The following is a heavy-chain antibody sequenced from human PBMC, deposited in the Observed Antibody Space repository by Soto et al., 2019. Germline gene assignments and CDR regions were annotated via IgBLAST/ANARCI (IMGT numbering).Heavy chain of an antibody. CDR2: IIPILGTA. J-gene: IGHJ6*02. Sequence: SVKVSCKASGGTFSSYAISWVRQAPGQGLEWMGGIIPILGTANYAQKFQGRVTITADESTSTAYMELSSLRSEDTAVYYCARDKNLGAPSYYGMDVWGQGTTVTVSS. V-gene: IGHV1-69*13. CDR1: GGTFSSYA. D-gene: IGHD1-26*01. CDR3: ARDKNLGAPSYYGMDV.